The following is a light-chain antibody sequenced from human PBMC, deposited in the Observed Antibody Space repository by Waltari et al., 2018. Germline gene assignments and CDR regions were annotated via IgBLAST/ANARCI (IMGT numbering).Light chain of an antibody. V-gene: IGKV3-20*01. CDR3: QQDGSSPET. CDR1: QSVSSSY. J-gene: IGKJ1*01. Sequence: EIVLTQSPGTLSLSPGERATLPCRASQSVSSSYLAWYQKKPGQTPRLLIYCASSRATSIPDRFSGKLSGTDITLTISRLEPDDFAVYYCQQDGSSPETFGQGTKVESK. CDR2: CAS.